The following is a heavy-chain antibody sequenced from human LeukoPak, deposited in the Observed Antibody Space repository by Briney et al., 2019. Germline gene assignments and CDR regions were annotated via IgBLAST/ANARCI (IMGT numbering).Heavy chain of an antibody. CDR3: ATRYASGPIADY. CDR1: GLSFDDFT. Sequence: GRSLRLSCAASGLSFDDFTMHWVRQAPGKGLEWVSGITWNGGTIDYADSVKGRFTISRDNAKNSLYLQMNSLRAEDTALYYCATRYASGPIADYWGQGTLVTVSS. D-gene: IGHD3-10*01. J-gene: IGHJ4*02. V-gene: IGHV3-9*01. CDR2: ITWNGGTI.